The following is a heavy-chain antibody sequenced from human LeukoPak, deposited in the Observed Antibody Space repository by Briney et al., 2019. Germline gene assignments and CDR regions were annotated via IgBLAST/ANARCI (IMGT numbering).Heavy chain of an antibody. CDR3: ARDNDCYDSSGYYRYFDY. D-gene: IGHD3-22*01. Sequence: SETLSLTCTVSGGSISSYYWSWIRQPPGKGLEWIGYIYYSGSTNYNPSLKSRVTISVDTSKNQFSLKLSSVTAADTAVYYCARDNDCYDSSGYYRYFDYWGQGTLVTVSS. J-gene: IGHJ4*02. CDR1: GGSISSYY. V-gene: IGHV4-59*01. CDR2: IYYSGST.